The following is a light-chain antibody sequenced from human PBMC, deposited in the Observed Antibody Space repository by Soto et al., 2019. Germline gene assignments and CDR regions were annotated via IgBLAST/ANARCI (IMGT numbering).Light chain of an antibody. CDR3: HRYGDSPRA. V-gene: IGKV3-20*01. CDR2: GAS. CDR1: QSVSNNY. Sequence: EFVLTQSPGTLSLSPGERATLSCRASQSVSNNYLAWYQQKPGQAPRLLIYGASNRATGIPDRFSGSGSGADFTLTISRLEPEDFALYPCHRYGDSPRAFGQGTKVEIK. J-gene: IGKJ1*01.